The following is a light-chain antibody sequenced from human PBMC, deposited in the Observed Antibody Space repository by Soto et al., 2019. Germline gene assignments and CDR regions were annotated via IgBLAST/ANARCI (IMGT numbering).Light chain of an antibody. CDR1: QNIRSL. J-gene: IGKJ5*01. V-gene: IGKV1-5*01. Sequence: DIQMTQSPSTLSASVGDRVTITCRARQNIRSLLAWYQQKPGKAPKVLIYDASSLGSGVPSRFSGSGSGTEFTLTISSLQPDDFATYFCQQYQTDATFGQGTRLEI. CDR3: QQYQTDAT. CDR2: DAS.